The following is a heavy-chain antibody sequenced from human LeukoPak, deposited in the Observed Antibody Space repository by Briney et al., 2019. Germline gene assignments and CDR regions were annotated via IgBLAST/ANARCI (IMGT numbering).Heavy chain of an antibody. Sequence: GGSLRLSCAAPGFTFSSYSMNWVRQAPGKGLDWVSSISSSSSYIYYADSVKGRFTISRDNAKNSLYLQMNSLRAEDTAVYYCARAPINWGGSYFDYWGQGTLVTVSS. CDR1: GFTFSSYS. CDR3: ARAPINWGGSYFDY. D-gene: IGHD7-27*01. V-gene: IGHV3-21*01. J-gene: IGHJ4*02. CDR2: ISSSSSYI.